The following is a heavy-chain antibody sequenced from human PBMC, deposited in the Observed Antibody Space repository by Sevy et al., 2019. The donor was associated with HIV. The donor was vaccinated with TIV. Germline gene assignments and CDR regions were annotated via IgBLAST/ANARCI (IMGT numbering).Heavy chain of an antibody. J-gene: IGHJ4*02. D-gene: IGHD3-10*01. CDR2: ISYDGSNK. Sequence: GGSLRLSCAASGFTFSSYAMHWVRQTPGKGLEWVAVISYDGSNKYYADSVKGRFTTSRDNSKNTLYLQMNSLRAEDTAVYYCASLGGLLWFGESRDFDYWGQGTLVTVSS. CDR1: GFTFSSYA. CDR3: ASLGGLLWFGESRDFDY. V-gene: IGHV3-30-3*01.